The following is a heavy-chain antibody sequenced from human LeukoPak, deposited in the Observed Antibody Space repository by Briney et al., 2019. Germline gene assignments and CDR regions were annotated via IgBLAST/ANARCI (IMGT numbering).Heavy chain of an antibody. V-gene: IGHV4-59*08. Sequence: SETLSLTCTVSGGSISSYYWSWIRQPPGKGLEWIGYIYYSGSTSYNPSLKSRVTISVDTSKNQFSLKLSSVTAADTAVYYCARHRRLEYSSSTDGFDYWGQGTLVTVSS. CDR2: IYYSGST. CDR1: GGSISSYY. J-gene: IGHJ4*02. D-gene: IGHD6-13*01. CDR3: ARHRRLEYSSSTDGFDY.